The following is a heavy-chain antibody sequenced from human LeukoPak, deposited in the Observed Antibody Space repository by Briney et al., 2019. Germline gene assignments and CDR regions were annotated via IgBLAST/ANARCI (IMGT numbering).Heavy chain of an antibody. D-gene: IGHD2-2*02. V-gene: IGHV3-23*01. Sequence: PGGSLRLSCAASGFTFSNFAMTWVRQSPGKGLEWVSGISGSGGSTYYADSVKGRFTISRDNSKNTLFLQMNSLRAEDTAVYYCAKDQEILVVPAAINYWGQGTLVTVSS. CDR1: GFTFSNFA. CDR2: ISGSGGST. J-gene: IGHJ4*02. CDR3: AKDQEILVVPAAINY.